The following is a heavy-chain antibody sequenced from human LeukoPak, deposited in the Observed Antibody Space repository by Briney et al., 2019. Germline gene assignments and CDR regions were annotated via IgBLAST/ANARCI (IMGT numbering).Heavy chain of an antibody. CDR2: IYYSGST. CDR3: ARTNYDYVWGSYRGIYYFDY. D-gene: IGHD3-16*02. V-gene: IGHV4-39*01. J-gene: IGHJ4*02. Sequence: PSETLSLTCTVSGGSISSSSYYWGWIRQPPGKGLEWIGSIYYSGSTYYNPSLKSRVTISVDTSKNQFSLKLSSVTAADTAVYYCARTNYDYVWGSYRGIYYFDYWGQGTLVTVSS. CDR1: GGSISSSSYY.